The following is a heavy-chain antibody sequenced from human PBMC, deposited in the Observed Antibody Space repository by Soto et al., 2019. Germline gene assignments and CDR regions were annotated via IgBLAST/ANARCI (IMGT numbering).Heavy chain of an antibody. Sequence: EVQLLQSGGGLMQPGGSLRLSCAASGFTFSSYAMTWVRQAPGKGLEWVSTISGSGGSTYYAGSVRGRFTISRDNSRDTLYLQMNSLRAQDTAVYYCAKDQRDVWNGLDYWGLGTLVTVSS. CDR3: AKDQRDVWNGLDY. CDR2: ISGSGGST. V-gene: IGHV3-23*01. CDR1: GFTFSSYA. J-gene: IGHJ4*02. D-gene: IGHD3-3*01.